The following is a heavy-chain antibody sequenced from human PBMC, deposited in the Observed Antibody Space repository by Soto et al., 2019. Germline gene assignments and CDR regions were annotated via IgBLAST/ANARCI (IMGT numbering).Heavy chain of an antibody. Sequence: QVQLVQSGAEVKKPGSSVKVSCKASGGTFSSYTISWVRQAPGQGLEWMGRIIPILGIANYAQKFQGRVTITADKSTSTAYMELSSLRSEDTAVYYCARDHPFYGYSYGYPYWGQGTLVTVSS. CDR2: IIPILGIA. V-gene: IGHV1-69*08. J-gene: IGHJ4*02. CDR1: GGTFSSYT. D-gene: IGHD5-18*01. CDR3: ARDHPFYGYSYGYPY.